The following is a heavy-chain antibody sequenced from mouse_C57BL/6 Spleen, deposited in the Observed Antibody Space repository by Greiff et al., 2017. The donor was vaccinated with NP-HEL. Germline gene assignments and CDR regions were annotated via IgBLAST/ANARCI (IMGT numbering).Heavy chain of an antibody. V-gene: IGHV1-69*01. CDR3: ARPQYYGSSSFAY. J-gene: IGHJ3*01. D-gene: IGHD1-1*01. Sequence: QVQLQQPGAELVMPGASVKLSCKASGYTFTSYWMHWVKQRPGQGLEWIGEIDPSDSYTNYNQKFKGKSTLTVDKSSSTAYMQLSSLTSEDSAVYYSARPQYYGSSSFAYWGQGTLVTVSA. CDR2: IDPSDSYT. CDR1: GYTFTSYW.